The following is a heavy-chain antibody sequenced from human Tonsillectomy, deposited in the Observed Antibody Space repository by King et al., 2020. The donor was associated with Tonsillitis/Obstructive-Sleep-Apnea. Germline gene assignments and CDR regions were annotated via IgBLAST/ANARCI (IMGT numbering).Heavy chain of an antibody. CDR1: GFSFRTYG. CDR3: ARDGYCSGSSCFIFDY. CDR2: IWYDGSNE. Sequence: VQLVESGGGVVQPGRSLRLSCVASGFSFRTYGMHWVRQAPGKGLEWVAVIWYDGSNEYYADSVKGRFTISRDNSKNTLYLQMNSLRAEDTAVYYCARDGYCSGSSCFIFDYWGQGTLVTVSS. D-gene: IGHD2-2*01. J-gene: IGHJ4*02. V-gene: IGHV3-33*01.